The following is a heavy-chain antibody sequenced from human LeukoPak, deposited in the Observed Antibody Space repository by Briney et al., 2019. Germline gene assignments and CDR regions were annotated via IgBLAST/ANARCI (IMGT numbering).Heavy chain of an antibody. J-gene: IGHJ5*02. CDR2: ISAYNGNT. CDR1: GYTFTSYG. Sequence: ASVKVSCKASGYTFTSYGISWVRQAPGQGLEWMRWISAYNGNTNYAQKLQGRVTMTTDTSTSTAYMELRSLRSDDTAVYYCARDRGDIVVVPAAIPADPWGQGTLVTVSS. V-gene: IGHV1-18*01. CDR3: ARDRGDIVVVPAAIPADP. D-gene: IGHD2-2*02.